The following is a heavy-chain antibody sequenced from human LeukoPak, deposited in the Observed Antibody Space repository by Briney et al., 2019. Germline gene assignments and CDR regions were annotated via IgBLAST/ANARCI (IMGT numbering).Heavy chain of an antibody. D-gene: IGHD6-13*01. Sequence: ASVKVSCKASGYTFTSYGISWVRQAPGQGLEWMGWISAYNGNTNYAQKLQGRVTMTTDTSTSTAYMELRSLRSDDTAVYYCARVPTPIAAAGIFDYWGQGTLVTVSS. CDR1: GYTFTSYG. CDR3: ARVPTPIAAAGIFDY. V-gene: IGHV1-18*01. J-gene: IGHJ4*02. CDR2: ISAYNGNT.